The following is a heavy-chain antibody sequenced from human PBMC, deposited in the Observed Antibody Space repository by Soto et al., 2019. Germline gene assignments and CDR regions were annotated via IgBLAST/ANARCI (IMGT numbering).Heavy chain of an antibody. D-gene: IGHD2-2*01. Sequence: SETLSLTCTVSGGSISSSSYYWGWIRQPPGKGLEWIGSIYYSGSTYYNPSLKSRVTISVDTSKNQFSLKLSSVTAADTAVYYCASPIVVVPAAAPWDYMDVWGKGTTVTVSS. CDR1: GGSISSSSYY. CDR3: ASPIVVVPAAAPWDYMDV. CDR2: IYYSGST. V-gene: IGHV4-39*01. J-gene: IGHJ6*03.